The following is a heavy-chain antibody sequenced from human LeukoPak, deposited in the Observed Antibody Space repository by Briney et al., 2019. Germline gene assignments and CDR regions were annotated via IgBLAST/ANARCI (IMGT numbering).Heavy chain of an antibody. CDR1: GYTFTGYY. D-gene: IGHD6-13*01. Sequence: ASVKVSCKASGYTFTGYYMHWVRQAPGQGLEWMGWINPNSGGTNYAQKFQGRVTMTRDTSISTAYMELSRLRSDDTAVYYCARAKAAGGTEYFQHWGQGTLVTVSS. J-gene: IGHJ1*01. CDR3: ARAKAAGGTEYFQH. V-gene: IGHV1-2*02. CDR2: INPNSGGT.